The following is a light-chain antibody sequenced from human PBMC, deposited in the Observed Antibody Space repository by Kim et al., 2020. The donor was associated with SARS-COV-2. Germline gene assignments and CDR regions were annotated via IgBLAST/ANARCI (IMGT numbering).Light chain of an antibody. CDR1: QSVSSY. CDR2: DAS. Sequence: EIVLTQSPATLSLSPGERATLSCRASQSVSSYLAWYQQKPGQAPRLLIYDASNRATGIPARFSGSGSGTDFTLTISSLEPEDFAVYYCQHRSNWPRTFGQRTKVGIK. V-gene: IGKV3-11*01. CDR3: QHRSNWPRT. J-gene: IGKJ1*01.